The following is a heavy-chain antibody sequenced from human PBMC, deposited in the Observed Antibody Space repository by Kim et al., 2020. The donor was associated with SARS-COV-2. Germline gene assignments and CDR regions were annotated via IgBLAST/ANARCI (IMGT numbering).Heavy chain of an antibody. Sequence: SETLSLTCAVYGGSFSGYYWSWIRQPQGKGLEWIGEINHSGSTNYNPSLKSRVTISVDTSKNQFSRKLSSVTAADTAVYYCAREGGLDIVVVPAAMANTYYYYMDGWGKGTPVTVSS. CDR3: AREGGLDIVVVPAAMANTYYYYMDG. J-gene: IGHJ6*03. CDR1: GGSFSGYY. V-gene: IGHV4-34*01. D-gene: IGHD2-2*01. CDR2: INHSGST.